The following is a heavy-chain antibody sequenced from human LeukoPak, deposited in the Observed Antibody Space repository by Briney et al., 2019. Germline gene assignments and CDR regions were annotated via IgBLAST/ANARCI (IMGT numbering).Heavy chain of an antibody. D-gene: IGHD6-13*01. J-gene: IGHJ4*02. CDR1: GYTFTTYG. Sequence: ASVKVSCKASGYTFTTYGISWVRQAPGQGLEWMGWISAYNGNTNYAQKLQGRVTMTTDTSTSTAYMELRSLRSDDTAVYYCARDMGIAAAGTCGYWGQGTLVTVSS. CDR2: ISAYNGNT. CDR3: ARDMGIAAAGTCGY. V-gene: IGHV1-18*01.